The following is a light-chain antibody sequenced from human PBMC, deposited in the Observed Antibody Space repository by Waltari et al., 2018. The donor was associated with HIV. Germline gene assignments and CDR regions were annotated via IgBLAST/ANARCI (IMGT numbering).Light chain of an antibody. CDR1: RSNIGKNF. V-gene: IGLV1-47*01. CDR3: ATWDDSLSGWV. Sequence: QSVLTQPPSASGTPGQRVTISCSGSRSNIGKNFIYWYQQFPGTAPKLLIYRNDQRPSGVPDRFSCSMSGTSASLDISGLRSEDEADYYCATWDDSLSGWVFGGGTKLTVL. CDR2: RND. J-gene: IGLJ3*02.